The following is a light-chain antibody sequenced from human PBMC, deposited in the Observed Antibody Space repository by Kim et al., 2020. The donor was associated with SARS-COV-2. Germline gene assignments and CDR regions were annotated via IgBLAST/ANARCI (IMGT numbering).Light chain of an antibody. CDR3: QQYGSSPPYT. V-gene: IGKV3-20*01. CDR1: QGVSNSY. Sequence: SPGEGATLSCRASQGVSNSYLAWYQQKPGQAPRLLIYGASSRATGIPDRFSGSGSGTDFTLTISRLEPEDFAVYYCQQYGSSPPYTFGQGTKLE. CDR2: GAS. J-gene: IGKJ2*01.